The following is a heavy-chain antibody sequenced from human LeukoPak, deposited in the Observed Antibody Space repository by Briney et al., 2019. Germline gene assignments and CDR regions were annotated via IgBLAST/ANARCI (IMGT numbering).Heavy chain of an antibody. CDR2: MNPNSGNT. J-gene: IGHJ6*03. CDR3: ARANDYYGSGSLTESYYYYMDV. D-gene: IGHD3-10*01. V-gene: IGHV1-8*01. CDR1: GYTFTSYD. Sequence: GASVKVSCKASGYTFTSYDINWVRQATGQGLEWMGWMNPNSGNTGYAQKFQGRVTMTRNTSISTAYMELSSLRSEDTAVYYCARANDYYGSGSLTESYYYYMDVWGKGTTVTVSS.